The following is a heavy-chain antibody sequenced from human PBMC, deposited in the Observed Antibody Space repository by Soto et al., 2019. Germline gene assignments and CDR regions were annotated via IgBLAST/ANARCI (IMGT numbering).Heavy chain of an antibody. CDR2: IYYSGST. J-gene: IGHJ1*01. CDR3: TRSIQH. V-gene: IGHV4-31*03. CDR1: VASITSGGSY. Sequence: QGKLQESGPGLVKPSQTLSLPCTVSVASITSGGSYWGWIRQHPGKGLEWIGYIYYSGSTYYNPSLQSRVTISVDTSKNQFSLKLSSVTAADTAVYYCTRSIQHWGQGTLVTVSS.